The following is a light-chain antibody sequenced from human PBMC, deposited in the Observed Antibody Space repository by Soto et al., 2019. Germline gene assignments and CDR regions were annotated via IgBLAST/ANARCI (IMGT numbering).Light chain of an antibody. CDR1: QTISSW. CDR2: KAS. V-gene: IGKV1-5*03. Sequence: DIQMTQSRARLSGSVGARFSINCWASQTISSWLAWYQPKTGKAPKLRSDKASTLKSGVPSRFSGSGSWTECTLTSSSLQPDDFATYYCQHYNRYPEAFGQGTKVDIK. CDR3: QHYNRYPEA. J-gene: IGKJ1*01.